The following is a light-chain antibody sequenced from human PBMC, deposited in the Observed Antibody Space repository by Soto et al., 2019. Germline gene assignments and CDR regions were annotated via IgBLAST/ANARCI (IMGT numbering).Light chain of an antibody. CDR2: GAS. CDR1: QSVSSSY. Sequence: EIVLTQSPGTLSLSPGERATLSCRASQSVSSSYLAWYQQKPGQAPRLLIYGASSRATGIPDRFSGSGSGTDFTFTISRLEPEDLAVYYCQQYGSSPPMYTFGQGTKLEIK. J-gene: IGKJ2*01. CDR3: QQYGSSPPMYT. V-gene: IGKV3-20*01.